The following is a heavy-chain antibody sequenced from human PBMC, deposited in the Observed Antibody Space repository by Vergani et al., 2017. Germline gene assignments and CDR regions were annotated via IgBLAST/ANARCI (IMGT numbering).Heavy chain of an antibody. CDR3: AKDITPAAAGTDY. D-gene: IGHD6-13*01. CDR1: GVTFSSYG. CDR2: IRYDGSNK. J-gene: IGHJ4*02. V-gene: IGHV3-30*02. Sequence: VQLVRSGGGLVQPGGSLRLSCAASGVTFSSYGMHWVRQAPGKGLEWVAFIRYDGSNKYYADSVKGRFTISRDNSKNTLYLQMNSLRAEDTAVYYCAKDITPAAAGTDYWGQGTLVTVSS.